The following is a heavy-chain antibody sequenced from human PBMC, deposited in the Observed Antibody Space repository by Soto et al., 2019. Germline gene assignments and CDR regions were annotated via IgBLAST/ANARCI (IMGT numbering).Heavy chain of an antibody. J-gene: IGHJ6*02. Sequence: KPGGSLRLSCAASGFTFRSYSMNWVRQAPGKGLEWVSSISSSSCYIYYADSVKGRLTISRDNAKNSLYLQMNSLRAEDTAVYYCARGGGGRSGWYTDYYYGMDVWGQGTTVTVSS. CDR2: ISSSSCYI. CDR1: GFTFRSYS. V-gene: IGHV3-21*01. CDR3: ARGGGGRSGWYTDYYYGMDV. D-gene: IGHD6-19*01.